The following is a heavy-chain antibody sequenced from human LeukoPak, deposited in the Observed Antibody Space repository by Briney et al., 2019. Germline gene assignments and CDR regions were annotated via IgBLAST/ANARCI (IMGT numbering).Heavy chain of an antibody. Sequence: GGSLRLSCEAWGFSFSSFVMHWARQARGKGREWVEVVWADGSNKSYGDSVRGRFTISRDNSSNTLFLQAGNLRVEDSGLYYCVKGERKYYYHYMDVWGKGTSVTVS. CDR1: GFSFSSFV. CDR2: VWADGSNK. CDR3: VKGERKYYYHYMDV. J-gene: IGHJ6*03. V-gene: IGHV3-33*06. D-gene: IGHD1-26*01.